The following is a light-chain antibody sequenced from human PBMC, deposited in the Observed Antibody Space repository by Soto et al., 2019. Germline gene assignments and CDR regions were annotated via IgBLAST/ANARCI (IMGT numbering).Light chain of an antibody. J-gene: IGKJ2*01. CDR2: DAS. CDR3: QQYDNLPPYT. Sequence: DIQMTQSPSSLSASVGDRVTITCLASQDISNYLNWYQQKPGKAPKLLIYDASDLETGVPSRFSGSGSGTDFTFTISSLQPEDIATYYCQQYDNLPPYTFGQGTKVDIK. CDR1: QDISNY. V-gene: IGKV1-33*01.